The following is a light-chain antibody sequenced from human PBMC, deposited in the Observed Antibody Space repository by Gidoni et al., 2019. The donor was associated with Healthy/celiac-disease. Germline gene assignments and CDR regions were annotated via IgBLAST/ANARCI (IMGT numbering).Light chain of an antibody. CDR3: QQSYSTLPLT. V-gene: IGKV1-39*01. J-gene: IGKJ4*01. CDR2: AAS. CDR1: QSISSY. Sequence: DIQMTQSPSSLSASVGDRVTITCRASQSISSYLNWYQQKPGKAPKLLIYAASSLQSGVPSRFSGSGSGTDFTLTISSLQPEDFATYYCQQSYSTLPLTCXGXTKVEIK.